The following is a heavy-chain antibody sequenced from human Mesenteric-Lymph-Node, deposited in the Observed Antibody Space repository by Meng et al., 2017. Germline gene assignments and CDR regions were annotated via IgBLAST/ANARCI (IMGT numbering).Heavy chain of an antibody. J-gene: IGHJ1*01. CDR1: GDSITNHNG. V-gene: IGHV4-4*02. D-gene: IGHD3-10*01. CDR2: IPHRGSS. CDR3: LRGSGGSV. Sequence: QGHSPAPCSPMVKPSDTLSPTYPVTGDSITNHNGGAWVRQPLGKGLEWIGEIPHRGSSAYNPSLKSRVSMSIDKSKNQFSLKLTSVTAADTAVYHCLRGSGGSVWGQGTLVTVSS.